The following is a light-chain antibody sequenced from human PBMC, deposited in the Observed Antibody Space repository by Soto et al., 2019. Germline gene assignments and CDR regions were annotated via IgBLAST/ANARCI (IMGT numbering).Light chain of an antibody. Sequence: DIQMTQSPSALSASVGDRVTITCRASQSIRTYLNWYQQKPGKAPNLLIYAASSLQSGVSSRFSGSGSGTDFTLTSSSLQPEDRATYYCQQSYSSPLTFGGGTKVEIK. CDR3: QQSYSSPLT. CDR1: QSIRTY. J-gene: IGKJ4*01. V-gene: IGKV1-39*01. CDR2: AAS.